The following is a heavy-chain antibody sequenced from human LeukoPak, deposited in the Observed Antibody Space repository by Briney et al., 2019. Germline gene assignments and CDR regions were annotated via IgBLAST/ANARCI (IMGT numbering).Heavy chain of an antibody. J-gene: IGHJ4*02. CDR3: AKDYCRDGNCPFPFLDS. CDR2: ITGTGGK. V-gene: IGHV3-23*01. CDR1: GFTLTNHG. Sequence: PGGSLRLSCAASGFTLTNHGVSWVRQAPGKGLEWVSIITGTGGKYYGDSVKGRFVLSRDNFKNTVYMQMSSLRAEDTATYYCAKDYCRDGNCPFPFLDSWGQGTLVTVSS. D-gene: IGHD2-15*01.